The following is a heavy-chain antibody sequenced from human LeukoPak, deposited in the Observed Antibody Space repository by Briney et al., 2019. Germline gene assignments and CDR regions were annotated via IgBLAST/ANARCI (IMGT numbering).Heavy chain of an antibody. CDR1: GYTFTSYD. Sequence: ASVKVSCKASGYTFTSYDINWVRQATGQGLEWMGWMNPNSGNTGYAQKFQGRDTMTRNTSISTAYMELSSLRSEDTAVYYCARELATIFGVVTAPIYYYYGMDVWGQGTTVTVSS. D-gene: IGHD3-3*01. CDR3: ARELATIFGVVTAPIYYYYGMDV. CDR2: MNPNSGNT. V-gene: IGHV1-8*01. J-gene: IGHJ6*02.